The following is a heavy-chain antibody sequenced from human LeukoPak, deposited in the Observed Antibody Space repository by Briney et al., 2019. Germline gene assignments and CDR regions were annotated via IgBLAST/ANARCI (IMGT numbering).Heavy chain of an antibody. CDR3: ATEDAGNSGLHYFEY. CDR1: GCSISSGGYY. V-gene: IGHV4-31*03. Sequence: ASETLSLTCTVSGCSISSGGYYWSWIRQHPGKGLEWIVYIYYSGSTYYNPPLKSRVTISVDTSKKQFSLKLSSVTAADTAVYYCATEDAGNSGLHYFEYWGQGGLRTVSS. CDR2: IYYSGST. D-gene: IGHD4-23*01. J-gene: IGHJ4*02.